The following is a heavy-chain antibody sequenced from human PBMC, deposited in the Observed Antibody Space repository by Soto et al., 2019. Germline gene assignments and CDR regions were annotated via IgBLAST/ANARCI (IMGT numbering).Heavy chain of an antibody. Sequence: GASVKVSCKASGYTFTSYGISWVRQAPGQGLEWMGWISAYNGNTNYAQKLQGRVTMTTDTSTSTAYMELRSLRSDDTAVYYCARDQWVGATHDYYYGMDVWGQGTTVTVSS. V-gene: IGHV1-18*01. CDR1: GYTFTSYG. CDR2: ISAYNGNT. J-gene: IGHJ6*02. CDR3: ARDQWVGATHDYYYGMDV. D-gene: IGHD1-26*01.